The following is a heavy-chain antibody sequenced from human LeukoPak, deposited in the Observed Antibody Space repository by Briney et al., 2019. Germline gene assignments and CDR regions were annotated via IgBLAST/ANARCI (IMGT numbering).Heavy chain of an antibody. V-gene: IGHV3-7*01. CDR3: ARRKFSGSYSSYYYFYYMDV. D-gene: IGHD1-26*01. J-gene: IGHJ6*03. CDR1: GFTFSSYW. CDR2: IKQDGSEK. Sequence: QPGGSLRLSCAAPGFTFSSYWMSWVRQAPGKGLEWVANIKQDGSEKYYVDSVKGRFTISRDNAKNSLYLQMNSLRAEDTAVYYCARRKFSGSYSSYYYFYYMDVWGKGTTVTVSS.